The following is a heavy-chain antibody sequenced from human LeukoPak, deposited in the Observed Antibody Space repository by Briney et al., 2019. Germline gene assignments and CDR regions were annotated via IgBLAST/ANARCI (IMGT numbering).Heavy chain of an antibody. V-gene: IGHV1-18*01. CDR1: GYTFTTYG. Sequence: ASVKVSCKASGYTFTTYGFSWVRQAPGQGLEWMGWISAYTGNKNYAQKFQDRVTMTSDTSTSTAYMELRSLRSDDTAVYYCARVYDLWSGSPLDYWGQGTLVTVSS. CDR3: ARVYDLWSGSPLDY. CDR2: ISAYTGNK. J-gene: IGHJ4*02. D-gene: IGHD3-3*01.